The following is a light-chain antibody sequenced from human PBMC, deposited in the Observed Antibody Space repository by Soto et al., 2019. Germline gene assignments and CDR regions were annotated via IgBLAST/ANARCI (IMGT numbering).Light chain of an antibody. CDR1: QSISNW. J-gene: IGKJ4*01. CDR2: KAS. Sequence: DIQMTQSPSTLSASVGDRVTITCRASQSISNWLAWYQQKPGQAPKLLIYKASSLESGVPSRFSGSGSGTEFTLPISSLQPDDFAAYYCQSAVTFGGGTKVEIK. CDR3: QSAVT. V-gene: IGKV1-5*03.